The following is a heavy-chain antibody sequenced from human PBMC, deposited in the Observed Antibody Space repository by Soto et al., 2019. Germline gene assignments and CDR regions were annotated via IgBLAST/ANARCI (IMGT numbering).Heavy chain of an antibody. CDR3: VKNSGWFNT. CDR2: IEGSGEIT. J-gene: IGHJ5*02. CDR1: GFMFSTTD. V-gene: IGHV3-23*01. Sequence: PGGSLRLSCAASGFMFSTTDMSWVRQAPGKGLEWLTTIEGSGEITYYADSVKGQFTISRDNSKSTVYLQMDSLTADDTAVYFCVKNSGWFNTWGQGTPVTVSS. D-gene: IGHD3-10*01.